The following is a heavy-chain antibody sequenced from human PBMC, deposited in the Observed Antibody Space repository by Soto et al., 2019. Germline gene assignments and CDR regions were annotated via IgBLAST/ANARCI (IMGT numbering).Heavy chain of an antibody. D-gene: IGHD3-9*01. CDR3: VRNDWYRFDP. CDR1: GFTFIDYY. CDR2: ISSSGSFN. V-gene: IGHV3-11*01. Sequence: GGSLRLSCAASGFTFIDYYMSWIRQAPGKGLEWVSYISSSGSFNYNPSLRSRVTISIDKSKNQLSLKLTSVTAADTAVHYCVRNDWYRFDPWGQGTLVTVSS. J-gene: IGHJ5*02.